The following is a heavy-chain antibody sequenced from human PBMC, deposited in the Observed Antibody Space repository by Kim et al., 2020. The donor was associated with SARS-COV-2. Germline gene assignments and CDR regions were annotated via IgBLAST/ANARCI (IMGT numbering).Heavy chain of an antibody. V-gene: IGHV3-74*01. D-gene: IGHD3-9*01. Sequence: GGSLRLSCAASGFTFSSYWMHWVRQAPGKGLVWVSRINSDGSSTSYADSVKGRFTISRDNAKNTLYLQMNSLRAEDTAVYYCARDLVGTDYDILTGYPDYWGQGTLVTVSS. CDR2: INSDGSST. CDR1: GFTFSSYW. J-gene: IGHJ4*02. CDR3: ARDLVGTDYDILTGYPDY.